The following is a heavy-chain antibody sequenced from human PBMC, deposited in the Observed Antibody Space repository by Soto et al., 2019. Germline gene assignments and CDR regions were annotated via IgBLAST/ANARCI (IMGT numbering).Heavy chain of an antibody. CDR2: IGTAGDT. V-gene: IGHV3-13*01. J-gene: IGHJ4*02. Sequence: GGSLRLSCAASGFTFSSYDMHWVRQATGKGLEWVSAIGTAGDTYYPGSVKGRFTISRENAKNSLYLQMNSLRAEDTAVYYCARVGYYYDSSGYYYAIFDYWGQGTLVTVS. CDR1: GFTFSSYD. D-gene: IGHD3-22*01. CDR3: ARVGYYYDSSGYYYAIFDY.